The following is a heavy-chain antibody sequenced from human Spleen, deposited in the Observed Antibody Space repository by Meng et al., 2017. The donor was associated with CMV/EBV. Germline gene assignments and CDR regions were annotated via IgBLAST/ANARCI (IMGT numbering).Heavy chain of an antibody. Sequence: KASGYTFIESYMTVVVRGPEQGLESMGWINPNSGITSSLKPFPRHLTMTRDTSINTAYMELSSLRSDDTAVYYCARELGAVSGPFDHWGQGTLVTVSS. V-gene: IGHV1-2*02. CDR3: ARELGAVSGPFDH. CDR2: INPNSGIT. CDR1: GYTFIESY. J-gene: IGHJ4*02. D-gene: IGHD6-19*01.